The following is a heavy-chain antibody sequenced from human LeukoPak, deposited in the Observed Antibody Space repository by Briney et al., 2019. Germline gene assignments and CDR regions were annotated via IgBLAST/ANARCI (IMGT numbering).Heavy chain of an antibody. CDR1: GGSISSHY. J-gene: IGHJ6*03. Sequence: SETLSLTCTVSGGSISSHYWSWIRQPPGKGLEWIGYIYYSGSTNYNPSLKSRVTISVDTSKNQFSLELSSVTAADTAVYYCARGGGSYYYYYMDVWGKGTTVTVSS. V-gene: IGHV4-59*11. CDR2: IYYSGST. CDR3: ARGGGSYYYYYMDV.